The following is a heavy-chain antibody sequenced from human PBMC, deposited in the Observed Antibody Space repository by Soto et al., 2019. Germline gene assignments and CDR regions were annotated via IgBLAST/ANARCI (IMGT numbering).Heavy chain of an antibody. CDR1: GFTISSNY. Sequence: EVQLVESGGGLVQPGGSLRLSCAVTGFTISSNYMNWVRQAPGKGLEWVSVMYAAGSTYYEDSVKGRFNISRDNSKNTVYLQMNSLRGEDTAVYYCARGSNSNNWKSFDYWGQGTLVTVSS. D-gene: IGHD1-1*01. CDR2: MYAAGST. CDR3: ARGSNSNNWKSFDY. V-gene: IGHV3-66*01. J-gene: IGHJ4*02.